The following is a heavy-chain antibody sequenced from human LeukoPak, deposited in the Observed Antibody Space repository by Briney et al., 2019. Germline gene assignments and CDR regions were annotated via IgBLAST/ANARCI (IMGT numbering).Heavy chain of an antibody. Sequence: PSETLSLTCAVYGGSFSGYYWSWIRQPPGKGLEWIGEINHSGSTNYNPSLKSRVTISVDTSKNQFSLKLSSVTAADTAVYYCARADYDILTGYSTGLYYYYYMDVWGKGTTVTISS. CDR2: INHSGST. CDR3: ARADYDILTGYSTGLYYYYYMDV. CDR1: GGSFSGYY. V-gene: IGHV4-34*01. D-gene: IGHD3-9*01. J-gene: IGHJ6*03.